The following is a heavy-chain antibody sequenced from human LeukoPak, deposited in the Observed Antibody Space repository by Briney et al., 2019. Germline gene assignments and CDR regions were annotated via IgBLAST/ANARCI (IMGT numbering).Heavy chain of an antibody. V-gene: IGHV1-69*04. CDR3: ASFRVVSGTSTDDAFDI. D-gene: IGHD2-21*02. CDR2: IIPIFGIA. J-gene: IGHJ3*02. Sequence: GASVKVSCKASGYTFTSYGISWVRQAPGQGLEWMGRIIPIFGIASYAQQFQGRVTITADKSTSTAYMDLSSLRSDDTAVYYCASFRVVSGTSTDDAFDIWGQGTMVTVSS. CDR1: GYTFTSYG.